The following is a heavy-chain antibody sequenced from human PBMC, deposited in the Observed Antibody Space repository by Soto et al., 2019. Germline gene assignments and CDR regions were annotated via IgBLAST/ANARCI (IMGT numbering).Heavy chain of an antibody. V-gene: IGHV3-48*03. CDR3: ARAFWTVAGTRYFDY. D-gene: IGHD6-19*01. CDR2: ISSSGSTI. Sequence: EVQLVESGGGLVQPGGSLRLSCAASGFTFSSYEMNWVRQAPGKGLEWVSYISSSGSTIYYADSVKGRFTISRDNAKNSLYLQMNSLRAEDTAVYYCARAFWTVAGTRYFDYWGQGTLVTVSS. J-gene: IGHJ4*02. CDR1: GFTFSSYE.